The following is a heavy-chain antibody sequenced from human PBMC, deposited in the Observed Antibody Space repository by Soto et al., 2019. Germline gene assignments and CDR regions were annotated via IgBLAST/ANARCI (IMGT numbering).Heavy chain of an antibody. J-gene: IGHJ4*02. V-gene: IGHV4-30-2*01. CDR3: ARGDYQYSIDY. D-gene: IGHD2-2*01. Sequence: QLQLQESGSRLVKSSQTLSLTCTVSGDSMTSGDYSWSWIRQPPGKGLEWLGYIYRTGNTHYSPSLKGRVSISQDRSKNQFALELTSVTATDTAVYYCARGDYQYSIDYWGQGTLVTVSS. CDR2: IYRTGNT. CDR1: GDSMTSGDYS.